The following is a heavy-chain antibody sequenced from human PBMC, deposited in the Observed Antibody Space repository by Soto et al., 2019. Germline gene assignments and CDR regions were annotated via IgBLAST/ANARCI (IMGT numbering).Heavy chain of an antibody. CDR2: IDWDDDK. CDR3: ARSIAAAGTVYYYYYMDV. CDR1: GFSLSTSGMC. D-gene: IGHD6-13*01. J-gene: IGHJ6*03. Sequence: SGPTLVNPTQTLTLTCTFSGFSLSTSGMCVSWIRQPPGKALEWLARIDWDDDKYYSTSLKTRLTISKDTSKNQVVLTMTNMDPVDTATYYCARSIAAAGTVYYYYYMDVWGKGTTVTVSS. V-gene: IGHV2-70*11.